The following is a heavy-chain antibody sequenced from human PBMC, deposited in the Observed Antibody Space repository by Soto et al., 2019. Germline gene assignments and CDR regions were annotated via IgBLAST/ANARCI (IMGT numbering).Heavy chain of an antibody. CDR3: ATGGGWLHNSYIRGLYFDY. J-gene: IGHJ4*02. D-gene: IGHD3-3*02. CDR2: ISYTGST. V-gene: IGHV4-59*01. CDR1: GGSLSGSY. Sequence: SETLSLTCTVSGGSLSGSYCSWIRKSPGKSLEWLASISYTGSTTHNPSLKSRVTLSVDTSKNQFSLSLTSVTPADTAAYYCATGGGWLHNSYIRGLYFDYWGQGVLVTVSS.